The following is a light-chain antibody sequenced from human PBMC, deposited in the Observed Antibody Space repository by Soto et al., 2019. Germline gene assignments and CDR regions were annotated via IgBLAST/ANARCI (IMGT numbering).Light chain of an antibody. V-gene: IGKV3-20*01. J-gene: IGKJ2*01. CDR2: GAS. Sequence: EIVLTQSPGTLSLSPGERATLSCRASQSVSSNYLAWYQQKPGQAPRLVIYGASNRATGIPDRFSGSGSGTDFTLTINRLEPEDFAVYYCQQYGSSPPYTFGQGTKLDFK. CDR1: QSVSSNY. CDR3: QQYGSSPPYT.